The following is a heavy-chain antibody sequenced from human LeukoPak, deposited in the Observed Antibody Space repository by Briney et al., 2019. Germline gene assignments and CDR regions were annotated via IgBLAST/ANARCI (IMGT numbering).Heavy chain of an antibody. CDR3: ARDRSYYDILTGRDGYFMDV. CDR2: VIPILCLA. D-gene: IGHD3-9*01. CDR1: GGPFHRYS. J-gene: IGHJ6*03. V-gene: IGHV1-69*04. Sequence: PGKGSPKASGGPFHRYSFSRVGPAPGQGAEWKGKVIPILCLANYAQKLQGRVTMTTDTSTSTAYMELRSLRSDDTAVYYCARDRSYYDILTGRDGYFMDVWGKGTTVTVSS.